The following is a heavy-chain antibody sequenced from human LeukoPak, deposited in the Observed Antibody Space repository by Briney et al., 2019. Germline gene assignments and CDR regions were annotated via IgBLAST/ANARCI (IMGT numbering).Heavy chain of an antibody. V-gene: IGHV3-20*04. D-gene: IGHD3-3*01. CDR2: INWNGGST. J-gene: IGHJ4*02. CDR3: ARASYDFWSGYPRPNFDWLLNARGGFDY. CDR1: GFTFDDYG. Sequence: GGSLRLSCAASGFTFDDYGMSWVRQAPGKGLEWVSGINWNGGSTGYADSVKGRFTISRDNTKNSLYLQMNSLRAEDTALYYCARASYDFWSGYPRPNFDWLLNARGGFDYWGQGTLVTVSS.